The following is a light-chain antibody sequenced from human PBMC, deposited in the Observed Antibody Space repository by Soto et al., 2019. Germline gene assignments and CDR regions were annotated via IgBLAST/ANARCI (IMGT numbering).Light chain of an antibody. Sequence: DIQMTQSPSSLSASVGDRVTITCRASQDVNHFLAWYQQKAGNVPKLLIYAASALQSGVPSWCIGSGSGTDFPLTISSLQPEDAATYYCQKYVEAPKTFGQGTKLEIK. CDR3: QKYVEAPKT. CDR2: AAS. CDR1: QDVNHF. V-gene: IGKV1-27*01. J-gene: IGKJ2*01.